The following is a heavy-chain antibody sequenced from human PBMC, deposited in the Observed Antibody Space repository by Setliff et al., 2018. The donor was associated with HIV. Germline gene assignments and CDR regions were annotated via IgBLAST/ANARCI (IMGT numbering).Heavy chain of an antibody. CDR3: ARDQKGYSYGYFDS. V-gene: IGHV4-4*07. CDR2: MHTSGNT. J-gene: IGHJ4*02. D-gene: IGHD5-18*01. Sequence: SETLSLTCTSSGDSISGYYWSWIRQPAGKGREWIGRMHTSGNTNYNPSLKSRVTMSVDTSKNQFSLRLSSVTAADTAVYYCARDQKGYSYGYFDSWGQGTLVTVSS. CDR1: GDSISGYY.